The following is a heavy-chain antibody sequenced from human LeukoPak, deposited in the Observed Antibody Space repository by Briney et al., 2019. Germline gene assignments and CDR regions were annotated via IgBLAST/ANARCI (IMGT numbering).Heavy chain of an antibody. CDR3: ARDGGYCSGGSCYWFDP. D-gene: IGHD2-15*01. V-gene: IGHV1-2*02. CDR2: INPNSGGT. J-gene: IGHJ5*02. CDR1: GYTFTGYY. Sequence: GASVKVSCKASGYTFTGYYMHWVRQAPGQGLEWMGWINPNSGGTNYAQKFQGRVTMTRDTSISTAYMELSRLRSDDTAVYYCARDGGYCSGGSCYWFDPWAREPWSPSPQ.